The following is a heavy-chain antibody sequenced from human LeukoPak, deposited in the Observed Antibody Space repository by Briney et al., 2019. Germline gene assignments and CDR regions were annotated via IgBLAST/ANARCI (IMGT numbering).Heavy chain of an antibody. D-gene: IGHD2-15*01. J-gene: IGHJ6*03. CDR1: GFMFSDYR. CDR2: ISSGDPYI. Sequence: GGSLRLSCEASGFMFSDYRKTWVRQAPGRGLEWVAYISSGDPYIYYADSVKGRFTISRDNAKDSLYLQMNSLRVEDTAVYYCARGRGAPNSYSYMDVWGTGTTVIFTS. CDR3: ARGRGAPNSYSYMDV. V-gene: IGHV3-21*01.